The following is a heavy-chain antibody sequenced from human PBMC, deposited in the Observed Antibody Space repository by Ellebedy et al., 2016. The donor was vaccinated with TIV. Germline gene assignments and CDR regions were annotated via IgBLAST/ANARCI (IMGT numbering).Heavy chain of an antibody. D-gene: IGHD3-10*01. CDR2: ISYDGGNK. V-gene: IGHV3-30*04. Sequence: GGSLRLSCTASGLSFSSFAIHWVRQATGKGLEWVAYISYDGGNKFYADSVKCRFTISRDNSKNTLYLQMNSLRPDDTAVYFCARGLILLRGYYYYYGMDVWGPGTTVTVSS. CDR1: GLSFSSFA. J-gene: IGHJ6*02. CDR3: ARGLILLRGYYYYYGMDV.